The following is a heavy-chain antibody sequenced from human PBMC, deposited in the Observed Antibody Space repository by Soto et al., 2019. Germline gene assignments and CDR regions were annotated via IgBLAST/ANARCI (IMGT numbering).Heavy chain of an antibody. CDR3: ARVDSVFGVANYHFDY. D-gene: IGHD3-3*01. J-gene: IGHJ4*02. CDR1: GFTFSSYW. Sequence: PGGSLRLSCAASGFTFSSYWMSWVRQAPGKGLEWVANIKQDGSEKYYVDSVKGRFTISRDNAKNSLYLQMNSLRAEDTAVYYCARVDSVFGVANYHFDYWGQGTLVTVS. V-gene: IGHV3-7*01. CDR2: IKQDGSEK.